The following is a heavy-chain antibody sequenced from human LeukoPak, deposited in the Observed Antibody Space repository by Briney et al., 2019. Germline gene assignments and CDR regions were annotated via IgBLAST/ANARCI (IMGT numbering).Heavy chain of an antibody. J-gene: IGHJ5*02. V-gene: IGHV1-2*02. CDR2: INLNTGYT. CDR1: GDTFTANY. Sequence: ASVKVSCKPSGDTFTANYLHWVRQAPGQGLEWLGWINLNTGYTKYAQKFQGRVTMTRDTSTSSAFMELSRLRSDDTAVYFCAEDVGRTGTNCSDPWGQGTLVTVSS. D-gene: IGHD1-1*01. CDR3: AEDVGRTGTNCSDP.